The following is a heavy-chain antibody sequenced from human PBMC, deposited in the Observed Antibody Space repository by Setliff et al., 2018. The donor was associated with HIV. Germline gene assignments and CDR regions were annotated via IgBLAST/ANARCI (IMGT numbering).Heavy chain of an antibody. J-gene: IGHJ5*02. Sequence: ASVKVSCKASGYTFTSYAMHWVRQAPGQRLEWMGWINAGNGNTKYSQEFQGRVTITRDTSASTAYMELSSLRSEDMAVYYCARSPPYYGILTGYSNRGNWFDPWGQGTLVTVSS. D-gene: IGHD3-9*01. V-gene: IGHV1-3*03. CDR2: INAGNGNT. CDR3: ARSPPYYGILTGYSNRGNWFDP. CDR1: GYTFTSYA.